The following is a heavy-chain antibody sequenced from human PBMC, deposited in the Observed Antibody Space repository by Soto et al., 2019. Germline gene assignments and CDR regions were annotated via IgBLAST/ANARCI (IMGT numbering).Heavy chain of an antibody. CDR1: GGSISSYY. J-gene: IGHJ5*02. Sequence: SETLSLTCTFSGGSISSYYWSWIRQPPGKGLEWIGYIYYSGSTNYNPSLKSRVTISVDTSKNQFSLKLSSVTAADTAVYYCARDKYCSSTSCYGAWFDPWGQGTLVTVSS. CDR3: ARDKYCSSTSCYGAWFDP. V-gene: IGHV4-59*01. CDR2: IYYSGST. D-gene: IGHD2-2*01.